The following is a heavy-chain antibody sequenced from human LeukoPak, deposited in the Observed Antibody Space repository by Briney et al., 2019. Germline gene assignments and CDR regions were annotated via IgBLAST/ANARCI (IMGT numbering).Heavy chain of an antibody. V-gene: IGHV1-2*06. CDR1: GYTFTGYY. Sequence: ASVKVSCKASGYTFTGYYMHWVRQAPGQGLEWMGRINPNSGGTNYAQKFQGRVTMTRDTSISTAYMELGRLRSDDTAVYYCARAPITMVRGVTRVFDYWGQGTLVTVSS. CDR2: INPNSGGT. D-gene: IGHD3-10*01. J-gene: IGHJ4*02. CDR3: ARAPITMVRGVTRVFDY.